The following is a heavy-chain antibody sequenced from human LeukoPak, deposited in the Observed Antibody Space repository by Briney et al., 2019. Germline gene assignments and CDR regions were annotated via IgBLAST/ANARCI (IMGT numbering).Heavy chain of an antibody. V-gene: IGHV3-30*18. CDR1: GFTFSSYG. D-gene: IGHD3-10*01. J-gene: IGHJ4*02. CDR2: ISYDGSNK. Sequence: GGSLRLSCAASGFTFSSYGMHWVRQAPGKGLEWVAVISYDGSNKYYADSVEGRFTISRDNSKNTLYLQMNSLRAEDTAVYYCAKSLITMVRGDFDYWGQGTLVTVSS. CDR3: AKSLITMVRGDFDY.